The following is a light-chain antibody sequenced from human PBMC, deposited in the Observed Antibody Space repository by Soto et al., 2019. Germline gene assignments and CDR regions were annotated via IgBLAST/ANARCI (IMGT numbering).Light chain of an antibody. CDR2: EAS. CDR3: QQYKNYPIT. J-gene: IGKJ5*01. CDR1: QVISSR. Sequence: QLTQSPSSLYGSVGDRVTITCRASQVISSRLAWYQQKPEKAPKSLIYEASSLQSGVPSRFSGNGSGTDFTLTISSLQPEDFATYYCQQYKNYPITFGQGTRLEIK. V-gene: IGKV1D-16*01.